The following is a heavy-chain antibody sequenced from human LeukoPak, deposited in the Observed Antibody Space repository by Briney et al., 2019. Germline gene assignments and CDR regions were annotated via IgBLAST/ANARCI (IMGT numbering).Heavy chain of an antibody. J-gene: IGHJ4*02. CDR2: ISGSGGST. CDR3: AKQNHIIVVMVAATPMVFDY. CDR1: GFTFSSYA. D-gene: IGHD2-15*01. V-gene: IGHV3-23*01. Sequence: PGGSLRLSCAASGFTFSSYAMSWVRQAPGKGLEWVSAISGSGGSTYYADSVKGRFTISRDNSKNTLYLQMNSLRAEDTAVYYCAKQNHIIVVMVAATPMVFDYWGQGTLVTVSS.